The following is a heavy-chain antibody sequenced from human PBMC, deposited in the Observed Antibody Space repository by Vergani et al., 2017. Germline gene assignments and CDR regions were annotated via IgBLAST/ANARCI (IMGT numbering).Heavy chain of an antibody. CDR1: GFTFSSYA. V-gene: IGHV3-30-3*01. CDR2: ISYDGSNK. J-gene: IGHJ4*02. D-gene: IGHD3-22*01. CDR3: ARDPSSGH. Sequence: QVRLVESGGGVVQPGRSLRLSCAASGFTFSSYAMHWVRQAPGKGLEWVAVISYDGSNKYYADSVKGRFTISRDNSKNTLYLQMNSLRAEDTAVYYCARDPSSGHWGQGTLVTVSS.